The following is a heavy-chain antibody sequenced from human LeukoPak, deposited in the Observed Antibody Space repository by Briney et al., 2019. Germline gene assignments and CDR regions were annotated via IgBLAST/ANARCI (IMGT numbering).Heavy chain of an antibody. Sequence: SETLSLTCTVSRGSLSNDYWIWIRQAAGKELEWIGRIYTRGSTNYNPSLKSRVTISLDKSKKQFSLNLNSVTAADTAVYYCARGGTYGSGRNQHTTLDYWGQGTLVTVSS. CDR3: ARGGTYGSGRNQHTTLDY. J-gene: IGHJ4*02. CDR1: RGSLSNDY. D-gene: IGHD3-10*01. V-gene: IGHV4-4*07. CDR2: IYTRGST.